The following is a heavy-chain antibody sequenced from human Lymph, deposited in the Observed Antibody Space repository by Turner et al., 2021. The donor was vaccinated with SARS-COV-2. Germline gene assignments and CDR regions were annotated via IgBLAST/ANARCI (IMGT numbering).Heavy chain of an antibody. CDR2: ITFTSSYI. D-gene: IGHD2-21*02. V-gene: IGHV3-21*01. Sequence: EVQLVESGGGLVKPGGSLRLSCAASGFTFSSYSMNWFRQAPGKVLECVSSITFTSSYIYYADSVKGRFTISRDNAKNSLYLQINSLRAEDTAVYYCARGPPDFPYYFDYWGQGTLVTVSS. CDR1: GFTFSSYS. J-gene: IGHJ4*02. CDR3: ARGPPDFPYYFDY.